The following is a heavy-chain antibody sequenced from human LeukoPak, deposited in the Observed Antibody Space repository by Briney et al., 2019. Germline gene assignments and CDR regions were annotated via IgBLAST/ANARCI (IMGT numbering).Heavy chain of an antibody. Sequence: SLLNSCSASGYSCISCYLNGVRQATGEELVWRGGMNPNSGNTGYAQQFQGRVTITRNTSISTAYMELSSLRSEDTAVYYCAREVYYDSSGYYNWGQGTLVTVSS. CDR1: GYSCISCY. J-gene: IGHJ4*02. V-gene: IGHV1-8*03. CDR2: MNPNSGNT. D-gene: IGHD3-22*01. CDR3: AREVYYDSSGYYN.